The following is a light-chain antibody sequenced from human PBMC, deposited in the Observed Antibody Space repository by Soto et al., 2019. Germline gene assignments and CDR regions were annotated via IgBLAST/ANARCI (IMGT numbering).Light chain of an antibody. V-gene: IGLV2-11*01. Sequence: QSVLTQPRSVSGSPGQSVSISCTGTSGDVGSYIHVSWYQQHPGRAPKLMIYDVDERPSGVPDRFSGSKSGNTASLTISGLQAEDEADYYCCSYAGSCTSSWVFGTGTKLTVL. CDR2: DVD. J-gene: IGLJ1*01. CDR1: SGDVGSYIH. CDR3: CSYAGSCTSSWV.